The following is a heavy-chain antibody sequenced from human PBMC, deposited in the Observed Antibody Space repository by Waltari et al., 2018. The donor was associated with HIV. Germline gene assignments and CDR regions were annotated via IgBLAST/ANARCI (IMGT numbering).Heavy chain of an antibody. J-gene: IGHJ5*02. Sequence: VQLVQSGAEVKKPGSSVRVSCKASGDTLSNYAVSWVRQAPGQGLEWMGRNIPAICIAMHTENFQGRVTINADKSTNSAYMELGGLRSEDTALYFCTLGRIDDIRSGRENLGGFDPWGPGTLVTVSS. CDR2: NIPAICIA. CDR3: TLGRIDDIRSGRENLGGFDP. CDR1: GDTLSNYA. V-gene: IGHV1-69*04. D-gene: IGHD3-3*01.